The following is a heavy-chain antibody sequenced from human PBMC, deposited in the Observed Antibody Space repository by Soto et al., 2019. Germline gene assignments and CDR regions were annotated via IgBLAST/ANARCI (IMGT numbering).Heavy chain of an antibody. CDR1: GGSISTSGYF. V-gene: IGHV4-39*01. CDR3: ATSNWFDP. Sequence: QLQLQESGPGLVKPSETLSLTCTVSGGSISTSGYFWGWIRQPPGKGLEWIGTIYYSGSTYHNPCLVSRVTISVATSETLFSVRLSSVTAADSSVYYCATSNWFDPWGQGTLVTVSS. J-gene: IGHJ5*02. CDR2: IYYSGST. D-gene: IGHD4-4*01.